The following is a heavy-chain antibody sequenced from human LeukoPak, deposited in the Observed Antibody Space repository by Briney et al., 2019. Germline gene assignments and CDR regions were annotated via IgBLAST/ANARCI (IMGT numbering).Heavy chain of an antibody. Sequence: GGSLRLSCAAAGFTFSSYWMSWVRQAPGKGLEWVANIKQDGSEKYYVDSVKGRFTISRDNAKNSLYLQMNSLRAEDTAVYYCARDRIMITFGGVIDYYFDYWGQGTLVTVSS. D-gene: IGHD3-16*02. CDR2: IKQDGSEK. CDR3: ARDRIMITFGGVIDYYFDY. V-gene: IGHV3-7*01. CDR1: GFTFSSYW. J-gene: IGHJ4*02.